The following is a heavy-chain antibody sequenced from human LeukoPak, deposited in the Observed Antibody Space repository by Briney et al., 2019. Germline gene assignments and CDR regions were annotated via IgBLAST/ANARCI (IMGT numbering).Heavy chain of an antibody. CDR3: ARCDSSGYYYSGVVY. D-gene: IGHD3-22*01. Sequence: PGGSLRLSCAASVFTFSNYAMSWVPRAPGKGLEWVSVISGSGGSKYYTDSVKGRFTISRDNSKNTLYLQMNSLRAEDTGVYYCARCDSSGYYYSGVVYWGQGTLVTVSS. CDR2: ISGSGGSK. CDR1: VFTFSNYA. V-gene: IGHV3-23*01. J-gene: IGHJ4*02.